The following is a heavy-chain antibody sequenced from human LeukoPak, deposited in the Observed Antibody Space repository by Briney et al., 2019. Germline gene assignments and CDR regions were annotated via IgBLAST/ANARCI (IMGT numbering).Heavy chain of an antibody. CDR2: ISWNSGSI. D-gene: IGHD6-13*01. V-gene: IGHV3-9*01. Sequence: GGSLRLSCAASGFTFDDYAMHWVRQAPGKGLEWVSGISWNSGSIGYADSVKGRFTISGDNAKNSLYLQMNSLRTEDTALYYCAKGTAAAPFYMDVWGKGTTVTVSS. CDR3: AKGTAAAPFYMDV. J-gene: IGHJ6*03. CDR1: GFTFDDYA.